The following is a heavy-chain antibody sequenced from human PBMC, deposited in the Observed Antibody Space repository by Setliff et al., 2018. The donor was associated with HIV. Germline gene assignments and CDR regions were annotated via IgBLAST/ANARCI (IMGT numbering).Heavy chain of an antibody. D-gene: IGHD1-26*01. J-gene: IGHJ4*02. V-gene: IGHV4-4*07. CDR2: IYTSGST. Sequence: SETLSLTCTVSGGSTSSYYWSWIRQPAGKGLEWIGRIYTSGSTNYNPSLKSRVSISLDTSNNQVNLDLHSVTAADTAIYFCARLYRYGQAFDYWGQGTLVTVSS. CDR3: ARLYRYGQAFDY. CDR1: GGSTSSYY.